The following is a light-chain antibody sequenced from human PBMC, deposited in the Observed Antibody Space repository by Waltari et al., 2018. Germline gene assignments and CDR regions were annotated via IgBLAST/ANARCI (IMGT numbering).Light chain of an antibody. J-gene: IGKJ2*01. CDR1: QSISSW. V-gene: IGKV1-5*03. Sequence: DIQMTQSPSTLSASVGYRVTITCRASQSISSWLAWYQQKPGEAPKHLIYKASSLESGVPSRFSGSGSGTEFTLTISSLQPDDFATYYCQQYDSYSRAFGQGTKLEIK. CDR3: QQYDSYSRA. CDR2: KAS.